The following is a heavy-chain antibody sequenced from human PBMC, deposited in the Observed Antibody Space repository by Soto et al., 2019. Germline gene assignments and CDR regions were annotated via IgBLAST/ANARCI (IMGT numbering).Heavy chain of an antibody. CDR3: ARNSSGIYDSSRYYFDY. CDR1: GGTFSSYA. D-gene: IGHD3-22*01. Sequence: ASVKVSCKASGGTFSSYAISWVRQAPGQGLEWMGGIIPIFGTANYAQKFQGRVTITADESTSTAYMELSSLRSEDTAVYYCARNSSGIYDSSRYYFDYWGPATLVTVSS. J-gene: IGHJ4*02. CDR2: IIPIFGTA. V-gene: IGHV1-69*13.